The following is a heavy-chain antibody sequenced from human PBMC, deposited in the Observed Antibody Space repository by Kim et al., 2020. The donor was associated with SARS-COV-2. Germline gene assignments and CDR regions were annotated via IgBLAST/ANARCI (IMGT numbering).Heavy chain of an antibody. V-gene: IGHV1-46*01. CDR1: GYTFTSYY. CDR2: INPSGGST. CDR3: ARDSTSAYLVYSSSWGQYDS. Sequence: ASVKVSCKASGYTFTSYYMHWVRQAPGQGREWMGIINPSGGSTSYAQKFQGRVTMTRDTSTSTVYMELSSLRSEDTAVYYCARDSTSAYLVYSSSWGQYDSWGQGTLVTVSS. J-gene: IGHJ4*02. D-gene: IGHD6-13*01.